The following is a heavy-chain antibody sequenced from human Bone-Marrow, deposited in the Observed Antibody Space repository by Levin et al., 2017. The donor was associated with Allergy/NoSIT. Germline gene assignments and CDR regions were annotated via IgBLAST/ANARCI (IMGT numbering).Heavy chain of an antibody. CDR1: GDSMNSNDW. CDR2: VSHRGNA. Sequence: SETLSLTCTVSGDSMNSNDWWTWVRRPPGKGLEWIGEVSHRGNANYNPSLKSRVTMSVDKSKNQFSLKVTSVTAADTGVYYCARENQYQLPLYYYYYYIDVWGRGTTVSVSS. J-gene: IGHJ6*03. D-gene: IGHD2-2*01. CDR3: ARENQYQLPLYYYYYYIDV. V-gene: IGHV4-4*02.